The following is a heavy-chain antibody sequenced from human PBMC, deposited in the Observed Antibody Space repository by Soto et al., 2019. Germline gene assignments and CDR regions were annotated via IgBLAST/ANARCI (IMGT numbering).Heavy chain of an antibody. V-gene: IGHV1-18*01. CDR3: ATAPYYDILNGYYGMDV. CDR2: ISAYNGNT. Sequence: QVQLVQSGAEVKKPGASVKVSCKASGYTFTSYGISWVRQAPGQGLECMGWISAYNGNTNYAQKLQGRVTMTTDTSTSTAYMELRSLRSDDTAVYYCATAPYYDILNGYYGMDVWGQGTTVTVSS. J-gene: IGHJ6*02. CDR1: GYTFTSYG. D-gene: IGHD3-9*01.